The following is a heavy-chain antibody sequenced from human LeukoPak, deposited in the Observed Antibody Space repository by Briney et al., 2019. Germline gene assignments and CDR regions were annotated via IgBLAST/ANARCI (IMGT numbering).Heavy chain of an antibody. Sequence: SETLSLTCTVSGGSISSGDYYWSWIRQPPGKGLEWIGYIYYSGSTYYNPSLKSRVTMSVDTSKNQFSPKLSSVTAADTAVYYCVRDGGGAPDSWGQGTLVTVSS. CDR1: GGSISSGDYY. CDR2: IYYSGST. V-gene: IGHV4-30-4*08. D-gene: IGHD1-26*01. J-gene: IGHJ4*02. CDR3: VRDGGGAPDS.